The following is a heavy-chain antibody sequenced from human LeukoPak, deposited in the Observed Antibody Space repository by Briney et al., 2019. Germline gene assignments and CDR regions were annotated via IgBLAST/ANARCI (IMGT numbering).Heavy chain of an antibody. CDR2: ISWNGGSI. J-gene: IGHJ4*02. Sequence: GGSLRLSCAASGFTFDDYAMHWVRQAPGKGLEWVSGISWNGGSIGYADSVKGRFTISRDNAENSLYLLVNSLRAEDTALYYCAKDMEYYYSTGYFDYWGRGALVTVSS. D-gene: IGHD3-10*01. CDR1: GFTFDDYA. V-gene: IGHV3-9*01. CDR3: AKDMEYYYSTGYFDY.